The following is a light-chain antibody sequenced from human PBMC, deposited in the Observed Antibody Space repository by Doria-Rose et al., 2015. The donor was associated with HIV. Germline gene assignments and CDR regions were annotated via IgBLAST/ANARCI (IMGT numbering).Light chain of an antibody. CDR3: QQYYDTPS. Sequence: TQSPGSLGMSLGERATLNCKSNQSLLYTSKNYLAWYQQKPGQPPNLLIYWASTRQSGVPARFSGSGSGTDFTLTISSLEAEDVAVYYCQQYYDTPSFGPGTTVDIK. V-gene: IGKV4-1*01. CDR1: QSLLYTSKNY. CDR2: WAS. J-gene: IGKJ3*01.